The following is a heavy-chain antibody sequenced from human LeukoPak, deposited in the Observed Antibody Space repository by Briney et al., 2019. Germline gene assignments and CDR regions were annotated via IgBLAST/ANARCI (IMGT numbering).Heavy chain of an antibody. D-gene: IGHD6-13*01. CDR1: GFTFTSYA. J-gene: IGHJ6*02. CDR2: ISGSGGST. V-gene: IGHV3-23*01. Sequence: GGSLRLSCAASGFTFTSYAMSWVRQAPGKGLEWVSAISGSGGSTYYADSVKGRFTISRDNSKNTLYLQMNSLRAEDTAVYCGSKYSSSWYVYYGMDVWGQGTTVTVSS. CDR3: SKYSSSWYVYYGMDV.